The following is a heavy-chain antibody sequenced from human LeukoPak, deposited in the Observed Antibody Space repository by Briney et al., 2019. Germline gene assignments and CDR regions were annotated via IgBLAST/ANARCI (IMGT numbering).Heavy chain of an antibody. Sequence: PGGSLRLSCAASGFIVSGDYMSWVRQAPGKGLEWVSVIYTGGSTYYADSVKGRFTISRDSSKNTLYLQMNSLRAEDTAVYYCAKAPTPVVAATLFHHWGQGTLVTVS. CDR3: AKAPTPVVAATLFHH. D-gene: IGHD2-15*01. CDR1: GFIVSGDY. J-gene: IGHJ1*01. CDR2: IYTGGST. V-gene: IGHV3-53*01.